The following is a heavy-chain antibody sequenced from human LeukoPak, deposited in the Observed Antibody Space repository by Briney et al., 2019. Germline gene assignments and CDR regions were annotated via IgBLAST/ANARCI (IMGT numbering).Heavy chain of an antibody. Sequence: SETLSLTCTVSGGSISSFYWSWIRQPPGKGLEWIGFIYYSGNTNCNPSLKSRVSISVDTSKNQFSVKLSSVTAADTAVYFCARTGKNWETGYGMDVWGQGTTVTVSS. CDR1: GGSISSFY. J-gene: IGHJ6*02. D-gene: IGHD7-27*01. V-gene: IGHV4-59*01. CDR2: IYYSGNT. CDR3: ARTGKNWETGYGMDV.